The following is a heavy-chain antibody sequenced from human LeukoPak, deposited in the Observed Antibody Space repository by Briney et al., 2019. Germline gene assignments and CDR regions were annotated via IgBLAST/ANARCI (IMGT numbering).Heavy chain of an antibody. J-gene: IGHJ3*02. V-gene: IGHV4-30-2*01. CDR1: GGSISSGGYY. D-gene: IGHD7-27*01. CDR2: IYHSGST. CDR3: AREQNWGEDGDAFDI. Sequence: PSETLSLTCTVSGGSISSGGYYWSWIRQPPGKGLEWIGYIYHSGSTYYNPSLKSRVTISVDRSKNQFSLKLSSVTAADTAVYYCAREQNWGEDGDAFDIWGQGTMVTVSP.